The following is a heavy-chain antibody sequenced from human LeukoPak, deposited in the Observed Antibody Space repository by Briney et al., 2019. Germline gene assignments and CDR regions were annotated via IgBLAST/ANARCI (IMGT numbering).Heavy chain of an antibody. Sequence: GGSLRLSCAASGFTFDRFTIHWVRQISGKGLEWVSLINRRGHTFYADSVRGRFTISRDNNRNSVFLQMDSLRPEDTALYHCAKEVDCPSDCLFFHSWGQGTLVTVSS. CDR3: AKEVDCPSDCLFFHS. D-gene: IGHD2-21*02. J-gene: IGHJ4*02. CDR1: GFTFDRFT. CDR2: INRRGHT. V-gene: IGHV3-43*01.